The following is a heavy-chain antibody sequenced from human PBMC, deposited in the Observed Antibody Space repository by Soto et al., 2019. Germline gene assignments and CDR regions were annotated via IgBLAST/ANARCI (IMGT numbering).Heavy chain of an antibody. CDR2: FDPEDGET. D-gene: IGHD6-13*01. CDR3: ARFIAAAGGYYYYYGMDV. CDR1: GYTLTELS. V-gene: IGHV1-24*01. J-gene: IGHJ6*02. Sequence: TCKVSGYTLTELSMHWVRQAPGKGLEWMGGFDPEDGETIYAQKFQGRVTMTEDTSTDTAYMELSSLRSEDTAVYYCARFIAAAGGYYYYYGMDVWGQGTTVTVSS.